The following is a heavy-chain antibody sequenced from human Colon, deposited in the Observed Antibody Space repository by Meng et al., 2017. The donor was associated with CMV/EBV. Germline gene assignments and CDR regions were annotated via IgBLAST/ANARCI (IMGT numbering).Heavy chain of an antibody. J-gene: IGHJ1*01. CDR1: GYTFTTYG. CDR2: MSAYSGDT. CDR3: VRESEVSGVVYLHH. V-gene: IGHV1-18*01. D-gene: IGHD6-19*01. Sequence: KAYGYTFTTYGFRWVRQAPGQGLEWMGWMSAYSGDTHFAQNFQGRVILTRDTSTTTAYLEMRSLRSDDTATYYCVRESEVSGVVYLHHWGQGTLVTVSS.